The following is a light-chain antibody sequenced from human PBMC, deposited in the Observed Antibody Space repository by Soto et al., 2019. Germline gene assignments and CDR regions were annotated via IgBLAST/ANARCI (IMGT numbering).Light chain of an antibody. V-gene: IGKV3-20*01. CDR1: QSVSINY. CDR3: QQYASSPST. CDR2: AAS. Sequence: EIVLTQSPATLSLSPGERATLSCRASQSVSINYLAWYQQEPGQAPRLLVYAASSRAAGIPDRFSGSGSGTGFTLTISRLEPEDFAVYYCQQYASSPSTVGQGTKVDIK. J-gene: IGKJ1*01.